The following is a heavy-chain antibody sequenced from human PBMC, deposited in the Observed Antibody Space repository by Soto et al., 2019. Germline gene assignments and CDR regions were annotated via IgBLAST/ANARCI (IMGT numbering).Heavy chain of an antibody. J-gene: IGHJ4*02. CDR3: ARLVYDTRLNYMYFDF. CDR2: IFHDGTA. D-gene: IGHD3-10*01. CDR1: GGSMSSGNW. V-gene: IGHV4-4*02. Sequence: SQPLSLTGAGSGGSMSSGNWWTWDRQSPQRGLEYIGEIFHDGTANYYPSFERRVAISVDTSKNQFSLKLTSVTAADTAIYFCARLVYDTRLNYMYFDFWGQGTLVTVSS.